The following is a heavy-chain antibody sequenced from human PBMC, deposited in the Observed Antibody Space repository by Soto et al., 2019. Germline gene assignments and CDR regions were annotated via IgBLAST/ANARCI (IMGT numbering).Heavy chain of an antibody. CDR3: VKGDYGDYAGGY. CDR1: GFTFSNYA. V-gene: IGHV3-23*01. Sequence: EVQLLESGGGLVQPGGSLRLSCAASGFTFSNYAMNWVRQAPGKGLEWVSGLSGSGGSTYYADSVRGRFTISRDNSKNTLYLQMSSLRAEDTAVYYCVKGDYGDYAGGYWGQGTLVTVSS. CDR2: LSGSGGST. J-gene: IGHJ4*02. D-gene: IGHD4-17*01.